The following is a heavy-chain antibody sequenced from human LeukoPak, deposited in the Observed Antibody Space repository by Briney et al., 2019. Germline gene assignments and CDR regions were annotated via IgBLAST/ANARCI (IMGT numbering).Heavy chain of an antibody. CDR1: GYTFTSYG. J-gene: IGHJ6*03. Sequence: ASVKVSCKASGYTFTSYGISWVRQAPGQGLEWMGWISAYNGNTNYAQKLQGRVTMTTDTSTSTAYMELRSLRSDDTAVYYCARDGPIAAAGPKLYYYYMDVRGKGTTVTVSS. CDR2: ISAYNGNT. CDR3: ARDGPIAAAGPKLYYYYMDV. V-gene: IGHV1-18*01. D-gene: IGHD6-13*01.